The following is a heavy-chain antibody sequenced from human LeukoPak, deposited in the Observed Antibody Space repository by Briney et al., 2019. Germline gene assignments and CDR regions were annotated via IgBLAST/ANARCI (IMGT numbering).Heavy chain of an antibody. CDR3: ARGSRVGVRGPFDP. V-gene: IGHV1-46*03. CDR2: INPSGGST. J-gene: IGHJ5*02. CDR1: GYTLTSYN. D-gene: IGHD3-10*02. Sequence: GDSVKVSCKASGYTLTSYNMHWVRQAPGQGLEWMGIINPSGGSTSDAQKFQGRDTMTRDTSTSTVYMELSSLRSEDTAVYYCARGSRVGVRGPFDPWGQGTLVTVSS.